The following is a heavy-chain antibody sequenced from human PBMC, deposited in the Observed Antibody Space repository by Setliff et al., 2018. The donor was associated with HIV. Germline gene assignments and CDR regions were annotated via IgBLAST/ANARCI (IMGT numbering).Heavy chain of an antibody. CDR2: VSYTGST. V-gene: IGHV4-39*01. Sequence: PSETLSLTCTISGASINSGRYYWGWIRQPPGKGLEWIGSVSYTGSTSYNPSLRSRVTISVDTSGNQFSLKVTSVSAADTAVYYCARGTEVGATGFWGQGTLVTVSS. CDR1: GASINSGRYY. CDR3: ARGTEVGATGF. J-gene: IGHJ4*02. D-gene: IGHD3-16*01.